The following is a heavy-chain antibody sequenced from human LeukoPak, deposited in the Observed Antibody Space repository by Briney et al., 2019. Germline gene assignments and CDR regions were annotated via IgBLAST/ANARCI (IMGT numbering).Heavy chain of an antibody. CDR3: ARESTAGYNSSWYGFRN. CDR2: INQDGSEK. D-gene: IGHD6-13*01. CDR1: GFTFSGYW. Sequence: GGSLRLSCAASGFTFSGYWMSWVRQAPGKGLEWVANINQDGSEKYYVDSVKGRFTISRDNAKNSLFLQMGSLRVEDTAVYYCARESTAGYNSSWYGFRNWGQDTLVSVSS. V-gene: IGHV3-7*01. J-gene: IGHJ1*01.